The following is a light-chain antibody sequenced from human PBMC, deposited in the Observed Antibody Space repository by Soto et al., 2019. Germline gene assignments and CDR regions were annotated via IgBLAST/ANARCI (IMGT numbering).Light chain of an antibody. CDR1: QGIGVY. CDR2: AAS. CDR3: QKYNSAPLT. Sequence: DIQMTQSPSSLSASLGDRVTITCRASQGIGVYLAWFQQKPGNVPKLLIYAASALQSGFPSRFSGSGSGTDLTLTISSLQPEDVATYYCQKYNSAPLTFGGGTKVEIK. V-gene: IGKV1-27*01. J-gene: IGKJ4*01.